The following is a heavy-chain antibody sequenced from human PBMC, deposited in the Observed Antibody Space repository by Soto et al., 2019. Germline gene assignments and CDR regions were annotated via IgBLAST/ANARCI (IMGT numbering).Heavy chain of an antibody. V-gene: IGHV1-46*03. CDR3: ARAFFIAVAPGYDAFYI. CDR2: INPSGGST. CDR1: GYTFTSYY. J-gene: IGHJ3*02. Sequence: ASVKVSCKASGYTFTSYYMHWVRQAPGQGLEWMGIINPSGGSTSYAQKFQGRVTMTRDTSTSTVYMELSSLRSEDTAVYYCARAFFIAVAPGYDAFYIWGQGSMVPVSS. D-gene: IGHD6-19*01.